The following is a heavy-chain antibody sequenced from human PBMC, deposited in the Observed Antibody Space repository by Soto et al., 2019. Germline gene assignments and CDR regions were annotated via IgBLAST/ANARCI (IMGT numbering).Heavy chain of an antibody. CDR1: GFTLSSYW. Sequence: EVQLVESGGGLVQPGGSLRLSCAASGFTLSSYWMNWVRLAPGKGLEWVANIKQDGSQKNYVDSVKGRFTISRENAKNALYLQMSSMRAEDTAVYYCMTSVTTHDYWGQGTLVTVSS. J-gene: IGHJ4*02. CDR2: IKQDGSQK. V-gene: IGHV3-7*01. D-gene: IGHD4-17*01. CDR3: MTSVTTHDY.